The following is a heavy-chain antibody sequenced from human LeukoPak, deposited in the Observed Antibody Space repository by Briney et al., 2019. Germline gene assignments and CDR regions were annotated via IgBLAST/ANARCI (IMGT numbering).Heavy chain of an antibody. CDR3: ARSAYYYDSSGDTFDY. V-gene: IGHV1-69*13. D-gene: IGHD3-22*01. CDR2: IIPIFGIA. CDR1: GGTFSSYA. J-gene: IGHJ4*02. Sequence: ASVKVSCKASGGTFSSYAISWVRQAPGQGLEWMGGIIPIFGIANYAQKFQGRVTITADESTSTAYMELSSLRSEDTAVYYCARSAYYYDSSGDTFDYWGQGTLVTVSS.